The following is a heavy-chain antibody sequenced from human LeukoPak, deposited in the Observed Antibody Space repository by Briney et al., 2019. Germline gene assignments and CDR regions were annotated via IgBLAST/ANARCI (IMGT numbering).Heavy chain of an antibody. D-gene: IGHD6-19*01. CDR3: ASATVAGTYFDY. CDR2: ISGSSVAI. J-gene: IGHJ4*02. V-gene: IGHV3-48*01. CDR1: GFTFDSFG. Sequence: PGGSLRLSCEVSGFTFDSFGLSWVRQAPGKGPEWIAYISGSSVAIYYADSVKGRFTISRDNAKNSLSLQMNSLRAEDTAVYYCASATVAGTYFDYWGQGTLVTVSS.